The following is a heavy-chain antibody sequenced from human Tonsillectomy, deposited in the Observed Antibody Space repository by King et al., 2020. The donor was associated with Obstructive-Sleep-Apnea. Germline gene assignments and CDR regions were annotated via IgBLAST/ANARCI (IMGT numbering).Heavy chain of an antibody. CDR2: ISGSGGST. Sequence: VQLVESGGGLVQPGGSLRLSCAASGFTFSSYAMSWVRQAPGKGLEWVSTISGSGGSTYYADSVKGRFTISRDNSKNTLYLKMNSLRADDTAVYYCAKGVRHWNDIPYYYGMDVWGQGTTVIVSS. CDR3: AKGVRHWNDIPYYYGMDV. J-gene: IGHJ6*02. CDR1: GFTFSSYA. V-gene: IGHV3-23*04. D-gene: IGHD1-1*01.